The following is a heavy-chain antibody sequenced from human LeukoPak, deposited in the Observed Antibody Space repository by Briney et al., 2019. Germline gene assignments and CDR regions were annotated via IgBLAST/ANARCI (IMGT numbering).Heavy chain of an antibody. Sequence: GESLKISCKGSGYSFTKYWIGWVRPMPGKGLEWMGNIDPSDSETRHSPSFQGQVTISVDKPISTAYLQWNSLKASDTAMYYCARLNDILTGPFDYWGQGTLVTVSS. D-gene: IGHD3-9*01. J-gene: IGHJ4*02. V-gene: IGHV5-51*01. CDR2: IDPSDSET. CDR3: ARLNDILTGPFDY. CDR1: GYSFTKYW.